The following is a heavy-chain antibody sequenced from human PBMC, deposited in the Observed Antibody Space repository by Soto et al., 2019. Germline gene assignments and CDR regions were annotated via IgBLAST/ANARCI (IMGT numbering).Heavy chain of an antibody. J-gene: IGHJ4*02. Sequence: GGSLRLSCAASGFTFSSYGMHWVRQAPGKGLGWVAVISYDGSNKYYADSVKGRFTISRDNSKNTLYLQMNSLRAEDTAVYYCAKEDLEDYYDSSGYYYSGNYWGQGTLVTVSS. CDR1: GFTFSSYG. CDR2: ISYDGSNK. CDR3: AKEDLEDYYDSSGYYYSGNY. D-gene: IGHD3-22*01. V-gene: IGHV3-30*18.